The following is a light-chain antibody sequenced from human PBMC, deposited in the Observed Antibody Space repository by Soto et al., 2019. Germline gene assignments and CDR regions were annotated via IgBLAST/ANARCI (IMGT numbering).Light chain of an antibody. CDR3: ATWNDGVFV. V-gene: IGLV1-44*01. J-gene: IGLJ1*01. CDR2: GNT. Sequence: QSVLTQPPSASGTPGQRVTISCSGNTSNIGRSTVSWYQQFPGAAPKLLIYGNTQRPLGVPVRFSGSKSDTSASLAISGLQSEDDADYYCATWNDGVFVFGIGTKVTVL. CDR1: TSNIGRST.